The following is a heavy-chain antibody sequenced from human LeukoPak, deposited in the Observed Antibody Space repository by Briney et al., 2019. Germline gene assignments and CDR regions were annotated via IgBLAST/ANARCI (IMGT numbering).Heavy chain of an antibody. Sequence: SVKVSCKASGYTFTSYDINWVRQAPGQGLEWMGRIIPILGIANYAQKFQGRVTITADKSTSTAYMELSSLRFEDSAVYFCARHSSRGHYYDFDFWGQGSLVTVSS. CDR3: ARHSSRGHYYDFDF. CDR1: GYTFTSYD. CDR2: IIPILGIA. V-gene: IGHV1-69*04. J-gene: IGHJ4*02. D-gene: IGHD3-22*01.